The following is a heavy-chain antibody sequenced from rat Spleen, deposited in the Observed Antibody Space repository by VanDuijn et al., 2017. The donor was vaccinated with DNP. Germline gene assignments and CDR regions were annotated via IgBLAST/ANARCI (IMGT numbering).Heavy chain of an antibody. D-gene: IGHD4-3*01. CDR3: VRWYNSGYYFDY. CDR1: GFSLSNYD. J-gene: IGHJ2*01. CDR2: ISSGSGKS. Sequence: EVQLVESGGGLVQPGRSLKLSCVASGFSLSNYDMAWVRQAPTKGLEWVASISSGSGKSYYRDSVKGRFTISRDVVKSTLYLEMNSLRSEDMATYYCVRWYNSGYYFDYWGQGVMVTVSS. V-gene: IGHV5-25*01.